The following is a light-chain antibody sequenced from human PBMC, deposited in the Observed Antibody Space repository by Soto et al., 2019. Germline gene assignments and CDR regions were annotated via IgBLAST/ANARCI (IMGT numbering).Light chain of an antibody. Sequence: QPVLTQSPSASASLGASVKLTCTLSSGHSSYAIAWHQQQPEKGPRYLMKLNSDGSHSKGDGIPDRFSGSSSGAERYLTISSLQSEDEDDYYCQTWDTGIVVFGGGTQLTVL. J-gene: IGLJ7*01. CDR1: SGHSSYA. CDR3: QTWDTGIVV. CDR2: LNSDGSH. V-gene: IGLV4-69*01.